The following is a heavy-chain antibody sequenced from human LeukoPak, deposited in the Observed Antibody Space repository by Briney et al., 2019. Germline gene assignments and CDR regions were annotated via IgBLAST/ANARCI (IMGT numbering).Heavy chain of an antibody. J-gene: IGHJ3*02. Sequence: GASVKVSCKASGGTFSSYAISWVRQAPGQGLEWMGGIIPIFGTANYAQKFQGRVTITADESTSTAYMELSSLRSEDTAVYYCARENGYDILTGYPTPGAFDIWGQGTMVTVSS. V-gene: IGHV1-69*13. D-gene: IGHD3-9*01. CDR1: GGTFSSYA. CDR3: ARENGYDILTGYPTPGAFDI. CDR2: IIPIFGTA.